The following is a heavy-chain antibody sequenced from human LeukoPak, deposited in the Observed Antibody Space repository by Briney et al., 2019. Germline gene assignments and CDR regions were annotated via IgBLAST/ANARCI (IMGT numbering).Heavy chain of an antibody. V-gene: IGHV3-30*04. CDR2: ISYDGSNK. CDR1: GFTFSSYA. Sequence: GGSLRLSCAASGFTFSSYAMHWVRQAPGKGLEWVAVISYDGSNKYYADSVKGRFTISRDNSKNTLYLQMNSLRAEDTAVYYCARDGGGHTMVRGVIIVNYFDYWGQGTLVTVSS. CDR3: ARDGGGHTMVRGVIIVNYFDY. J-gene: IGHJ4*02. D-gene: IGHD3-10*01.